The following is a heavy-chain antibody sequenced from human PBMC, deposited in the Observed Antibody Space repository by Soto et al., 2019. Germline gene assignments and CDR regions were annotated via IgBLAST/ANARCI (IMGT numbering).Heavy chain of an antibody. CDR1: GYTFTSYG. CDR3: ASERYNYGSSGYLYPPGWFDP. V-gene: IGHV1-18*01. Sequence: QVQLVQSGAEVKKPGASVKVSCKASGYTFTSYGISWVRQAPGQGLEWMGWISAYNGNTNYAEKLQGRVTMTTDTSTSTAYMELRRLRSNDTAVYYCASERYNYGSSGYLYPPGWFDPWGQGSLVSVSS. D-gene: IGHD3-22*01. CDR2: ISAYNGNT. J-gene: IGHJ5*02.